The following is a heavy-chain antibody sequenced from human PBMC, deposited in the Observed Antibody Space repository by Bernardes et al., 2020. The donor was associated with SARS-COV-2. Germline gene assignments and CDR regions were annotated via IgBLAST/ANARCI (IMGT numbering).Heavy chain of an antibody. V-gene: IGHV3-7*01. CDR1: GFTFSSYW. CDR2: IKQDGSEI. J-gene: IGHJ6*02. D-gene: IGHD2-8*01. Sequence: GGSLRLSCAASGFTFSSYWMSWVRQAPDGKGLEWVANIKQDGSEIYYVDSVKGRFTISRDNAENTVYLQMNSLRAEDTAVYYCASGNGHGMDVWGQGTTVTVSS. CDR3: ASGNGHGMDV.